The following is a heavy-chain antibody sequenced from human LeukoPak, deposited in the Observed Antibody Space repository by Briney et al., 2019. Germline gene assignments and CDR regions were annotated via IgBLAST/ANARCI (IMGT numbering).Heavy chain of an antibody. CDR1: GYTFTSYD. V-gene: IGHV1-8*03. CDR2: MNPNSGNT. Sequence: ASVKVSCKASGYTFTSYDINWVRQATGQGLEWMGWMNPNSGNTGYAQKFQGRVTITRNTSISTAYMELSSLRSGDTAVYYCARGIFADEWEPFDYWGQGTLVTVSS. D-gene: IGHD1-26*01. CDR3: ARGIFADEWEPFDY. J-gene: IGHJ4*02.